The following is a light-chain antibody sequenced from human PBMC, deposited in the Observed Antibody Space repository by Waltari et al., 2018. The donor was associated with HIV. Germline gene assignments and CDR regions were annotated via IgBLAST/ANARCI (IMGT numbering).Light chain of an antibody. Sequence: QSVLTQPPSVSAAPGQKVTIPCPGSSSNLGNNYLSWYQQLPGTAPKLLIYDNNKRPSGIPDRFSGSKSGTSATLGITGLQTGDEADYYCGTWDSSLSAGVFGGGTKLTVL. CDR3: GTWDSSLSAGV. CDR1: SSNLGNNY. V-gene: IGLV1-51*01. J-gene: IGLJ3*02. CDR2: DNN.